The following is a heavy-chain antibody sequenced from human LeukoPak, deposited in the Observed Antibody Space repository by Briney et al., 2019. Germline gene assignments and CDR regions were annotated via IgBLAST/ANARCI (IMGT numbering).Heavy chain of an antibody. V-gene: IGHV4-59*01. J-gene: IGHJ5*02. CDR3: ARDLGYCSSTSCWNWFDP. CDR2: IYYSGST. D-gene: IGHD2-2*01. Sequence: SETLSLTCTVSGGSISSYYWRWIRQPPGKGLEWIGYIYYSGSTNYNPSLKSRVTISVDTSKNQFSLKLSSVTAADTAVYYCARDLGYCSSTSCWNWFDPWGQGTLVTVSS. CDR1: GGSISSYY.